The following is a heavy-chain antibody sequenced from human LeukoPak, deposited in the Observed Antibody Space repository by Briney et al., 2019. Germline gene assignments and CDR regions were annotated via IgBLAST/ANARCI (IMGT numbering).Heavy chain of an antibody. Sequence: GGSLRLSCAASGFTFSSYAMHWVRQAPGKGLEWVAVISYDGSNKYYADSVKGRFTISRDNSKNTLYLQMNSLRAEDTAVYYCARDIEIGTTFWFDPWGQGTLVTVSS. D-gene: IGHD2/OR15-2a*01. CDR3: ARDIEIGTTFWFDP. V-gene: IGHV3-30*04. J-gene: IGHJ5*02. CDR1: GFTFSSYA. CDR2: ISYDGSNK.